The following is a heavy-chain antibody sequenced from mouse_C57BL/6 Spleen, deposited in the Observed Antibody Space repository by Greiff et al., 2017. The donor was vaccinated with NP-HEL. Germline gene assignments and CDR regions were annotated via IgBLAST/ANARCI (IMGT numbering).Heavy chain of an antibody. CDR1: GYTFTGYW. Sequence: VQLQQSGAELMKPGASVKLSCKATGYTFTGYWIEWVKQRPGHGLEWIGEILPGSGSTNYTAKFKGKATFTADTSSNTAYMQLSSLTTEDSAIYYCALYDYDDGYWGQGTTLTVSS. D-gene: IGHD2-4*01. CDR3: ALYDYDDGY. CDR2: ILPGSGST. V-gene: IGHV1-9*01. J-gene: IGHJ2*01.